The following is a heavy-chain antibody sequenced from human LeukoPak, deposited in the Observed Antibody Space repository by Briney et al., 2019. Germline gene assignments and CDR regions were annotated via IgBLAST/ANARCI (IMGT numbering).Heavy chain of an antibody. CDR3: ARQTSLLLWFGELHYNWFDP. J-gene: IGHJ5*02. Sequence: SVTLSLTCTVSGGSISSSSYYWGWIRQPPGKGLEWIGSIYYSGSTYYNPSLKSRVTISVDTSKNQFSLKLSSVTAADTAVYYCARQTSLLLWFGELHYNWFDPWGQGTLVTVSS. D-gene: IGHD3-10*01. CDR1: GGSISSSSYY. V-gene: IGHV4-39*01. CDR2: IYYSGST.